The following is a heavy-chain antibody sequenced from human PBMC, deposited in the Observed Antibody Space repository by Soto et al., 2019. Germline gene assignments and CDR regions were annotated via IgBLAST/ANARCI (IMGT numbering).Heavy chain of an antibody. CDR3: ARGGGHYYREDYFDS. Sequence: SEILSLTCAVSGYSISSGFYWAWIRQSPGEGLEWLASVYHSGSTYYNPYFESRVTLSVDTSRNQFSLRLTSVTAADTAVYFCARGGGHYYREDYFDSWGQGAQVTVSS. CDR2: VYHSGST. V-gene: IGHV4-38-2*01. D-gene: IGHD1-26*01. J-gene: IGHJ4*02. CDR1: GYSISSGFY.